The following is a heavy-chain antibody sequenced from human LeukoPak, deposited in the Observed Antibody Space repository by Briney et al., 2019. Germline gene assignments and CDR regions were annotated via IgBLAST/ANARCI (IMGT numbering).Heavy chain of an antibody. D-gene: IGHD2-2*01. CDR3: ARVGYCSSTSCFDY. CDR1: GYTFTNYG. Sequence: ASVTVSFKASGYTFTNYGISWVRPAPGQGLEWMGWISAYNGNTNYAQKLQGRVTMTTDTSTSTAYMELRSLRSDDTAVYYCARVGYCSSTSCFDYWGQGTLVTVSS. V-gene: IGHV1-18*01. J-gene: IGHJ4*02. CDR2: ISAYNGNT.